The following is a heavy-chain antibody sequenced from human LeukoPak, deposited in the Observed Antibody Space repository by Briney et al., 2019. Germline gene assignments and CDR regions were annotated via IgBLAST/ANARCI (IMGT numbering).Heavy chain of an antibody. J-gene: IGHJ4*02. CDR3: ARDHNWGFDY. Sequence: GGSLRLSCAASGFICSSFAMNWVRHAPGKGLEWLSYISPTYDIYYSDSVRGRFTISRDNAKNSLYLQMNSMRDEDTAVYYCARDHNWGFDYWGQGTLVAVSS. CDR1: GFICSSFA. CDR2: ISPTYDI. D-gene: IGHD7-27*01. V-gene: IGHV3-48*02.